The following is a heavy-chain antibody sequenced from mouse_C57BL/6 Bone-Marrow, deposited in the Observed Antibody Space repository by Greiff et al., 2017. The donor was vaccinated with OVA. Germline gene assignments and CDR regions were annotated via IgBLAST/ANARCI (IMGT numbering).Heavy chain of an antibody. J-gene: IGHJ1*03. V-gene: IGHV1-52*01. CDR2: IDPSDSET. D-gene: IGHD2-3*01. CDR1: GYTFTSYW. Sequence: QVQLQQPGAELVRPGSSVKLSCKASGYTFTSYWMHWVKQRPIQGLEWIGNIDPSDSETHYNQKFKDKATLTVDKSSRTAYMQLSSLTSEDSAVYYCARYGYYVDWYFDVWGTGTTVTVSS. CDR3: ARYGYYVDWYFDV.